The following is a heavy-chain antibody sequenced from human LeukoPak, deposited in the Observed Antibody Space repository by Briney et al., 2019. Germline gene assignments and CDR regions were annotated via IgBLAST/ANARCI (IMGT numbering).Heavy chain of an antibody. CDR2: IYYSGST. V-gene: IGHV4-59*01. Sequence: KTSETLSLTFTVSGGSISSYYWSWIRQPPGKGLEWIGYIYYSGSTNYNPSLKSRVTISVDTSKNQFSLKLSSVTAADTAVYYCAKTIFGVTHAFDLWGQGTMVTVSS. J-gene: IGHJ3*01. CDR1: GGSISSYY. CDR3: AKTIFGVTHAFDL. D-gene: IGHD3-3*01.